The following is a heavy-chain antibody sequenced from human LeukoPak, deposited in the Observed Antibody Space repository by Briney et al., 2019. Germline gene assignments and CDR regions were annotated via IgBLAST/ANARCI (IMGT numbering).Heavy chain of an antibody. Sequence: GASVKVSCKASGYTFTSYGISWVRQAPGQGLEWMGWISAYNGNTNYAQKVQGRVTMTTDTSTSTAYMDLKSLRSDDTAVYYCARAPATEYSSSSFAFDIWGQGTMVTVSS. J-gene: IGHJ3*02. V-gene: IGHV1-18*01. CDR2: ISAYNGNT. CDR3: ARAPATEYSSSSFAFDI. D-gene: IGHD6-6*01. CDR1: GYTFTSYG.